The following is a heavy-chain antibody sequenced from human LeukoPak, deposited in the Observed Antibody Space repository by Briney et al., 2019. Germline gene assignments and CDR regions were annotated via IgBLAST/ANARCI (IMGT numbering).Heavy chain of an antibody. CDR2: IRSKAYGGTT. V-gene: IGHV3-49*04. J-gene: IGHJ4*02. CDR1: GFTFGDYA. CDR3: TRVNPSADY. Sequence: PGGSLRLSCTASGFTFGDYAMSWVRQAPGKGLEWVGFIRSKAYGGTTEYAASVKGRFTISRDDSKSIAYLQMNSLKTEDTAVYYCTRVNPSADYWGQGTLVTVSS.